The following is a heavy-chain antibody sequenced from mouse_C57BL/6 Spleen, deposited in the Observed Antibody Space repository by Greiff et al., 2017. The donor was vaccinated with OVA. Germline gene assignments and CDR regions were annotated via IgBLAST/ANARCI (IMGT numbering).Heavy chain of an antibody. V-gene: IGHV1-64*01. CDR3: ARRVGGLDY. CDR2: IHPNSGST. Sequence: QVQLKQPGAELVKPGASVKLSCKASGYTFTSYWMHWVKQRPGQGLEWIGMIHPNSGSTNYNEKFKSKATLTVDKSASTAYMQLSSLTSEDSAVYYCARRVGGLDYWGQGTTLTVSS. J-gene: IGHJ2*01. CDR1: GYTFTSYW. D-gene: IGHD1-3*01.